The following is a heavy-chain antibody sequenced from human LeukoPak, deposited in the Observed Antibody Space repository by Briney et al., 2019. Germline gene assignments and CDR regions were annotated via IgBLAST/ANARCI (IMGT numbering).Heavy chain of an antibody. D-gene: IGHD6-19*01. V-gene: IGHV3-9*01. CDR3: AKDTSDSSGWYGFDY. CDR1: GFTFDDNA. Sequence: GGSLRLSCAASGFTFDDNAMHWARQAPGKGLEWVSGVTWNSGNIGYADSVKGRLTISRDNAKNSLYLQMNSLRAEDTALYYCAKDTSDSSGWYGFDYWGQGTLVTVSS. CDR2: VTWNSGNI. J-gene: IGHJ4*02.